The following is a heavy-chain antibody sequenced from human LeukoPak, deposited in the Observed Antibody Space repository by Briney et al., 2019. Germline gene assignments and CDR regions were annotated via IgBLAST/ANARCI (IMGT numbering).Heavy chain of an antibody. V-gene: IGHV3-30*02. CDR2: TSSDERNI. D-gene: IGHD2-8*02. J-gene: IGHJ4*02. CDR3: AKGGSWSCTD. CDR1: GFTFSNYG. Sequence: GGSLRLSCATSGFTFSNYGMHWVRQAPGKGLGWVAYTSSDERNIKYADSVKGRFTVSRDNSKSTLYLQMNGLRGDDTAVYYCAKGGSWSCTDWGQGTLVTVSS.